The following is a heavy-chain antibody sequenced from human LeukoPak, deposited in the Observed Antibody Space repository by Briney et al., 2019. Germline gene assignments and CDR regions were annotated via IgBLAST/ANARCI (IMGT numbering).Heavy chain of an antibody. Sequence: GASVKVPCKASGYTFTSYGISWVRQAPGQGLEWMGWISAYNGNTNYAQKLRGRVTMTTDTSTSTAYMELRSLRSDDTAVYYCARDAGSIAAAGSLSDYWGQGTLVTVSS. V-gene: IGHV1-18*01. J-gene: IGHJ4*02. D-gene: IGHD6-13*01. CDR1: GYTFTSYG. CDR3: ARDAGSIAAAGSLSDY. CDR2: ISAYNGNT.